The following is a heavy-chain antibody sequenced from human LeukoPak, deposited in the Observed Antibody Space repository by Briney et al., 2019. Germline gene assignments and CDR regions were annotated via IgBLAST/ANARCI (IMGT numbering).Heavy chain of an antibody. CDR1: GFNFDDFA. CDR3: GSRAASLGYFDF. D-gene: IGHD1-26*01. V-gene: IGHV3-43D*03. J-gene: IGHJ4*02. Sequence: GGSLRLSCAVSGFNFDDFALHWVRQVPGKGLEWVAFSSWIEGHTDYLDSVKGRFTISRDNSKNSLTLQMNSLRAEDSALYYCGSRAASLGYFDFWGQGTLVTVSS. CDR2: SSWIEGHT.